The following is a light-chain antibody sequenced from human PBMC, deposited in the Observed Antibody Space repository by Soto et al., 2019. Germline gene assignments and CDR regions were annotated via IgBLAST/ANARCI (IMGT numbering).Light chain of an antibody. J-gene: IGKJ1*01. CDR1: ESVSRN. CDR2: GAS. Sequence: EIVMTQSPATLSVSPGERATLSCRASESVSRNLAWYQQKPGQAPSLLIYGASTRATGIPARFSGSGSGTEFTLTISSLQSEDCAVYYCQQYKNWPWTFGQGTKVDIK. CDR3: QQYKNWPWT. V-gene: IGKV3-15*01.